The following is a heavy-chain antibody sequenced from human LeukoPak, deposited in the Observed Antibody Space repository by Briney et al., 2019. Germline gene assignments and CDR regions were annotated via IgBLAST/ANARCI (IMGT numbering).Heavy chain of an antibody. V-gene: IGHV1-8*01. Sequence: ASVKVSCKASGYTFTSYDTNWVRQATGQGLEWMGWMNPNSGNTGYAQKFQGRVTMTRNTSISTAYMELSSLRSEDTAVYYCARVSLRGGSYLFDYWGQGTLVTVSS. CDR3: ARVSLRGGSYLFDY. D-gene: IGHD1-26*01. J-gene: IGHJ4*02. CDR1: GYTFTSYD. CDR2: MNPNSGNT.